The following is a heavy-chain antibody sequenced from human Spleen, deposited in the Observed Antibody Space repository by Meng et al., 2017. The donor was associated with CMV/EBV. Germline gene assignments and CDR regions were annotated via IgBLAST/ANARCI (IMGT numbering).Heavy chain of an antibody. D-gene: IGHD4-11*01. J-gene: IGHJ4*02. CDR2: IIPIFGTA. CDR1: GGTFSSYA. Sequence: SVKVSCKASGGTFSSYAISWVRQAPGQGLEWMGGIIPIFGTANYAQKFQGRVTITTDESTSTAYMELSSLRPGDTAVSYCARGGLSNPTVFDYWGQGTLVTVSS. CDR3: ARGGLSNPTVFDY. V-gene: IGHV1-69*05.